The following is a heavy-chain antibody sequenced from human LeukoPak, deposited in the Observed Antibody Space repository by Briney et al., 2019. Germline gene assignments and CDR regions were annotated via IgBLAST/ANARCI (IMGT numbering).Heavy chain of an antibody. CDR1: GGSFSGYY. CDR3: ARGLGYSYGNFDY. CDR2: INHSGST. D-gene: IGHD5-18*01. Sequence: KPSETLSLTCAVYGGSFSGYYWSWIRQPPGKGLEWIGEINHSGSTNYNPSLKSRVTISVDTSKNQFSLKLSSVTAADTAVYYCARGLGYSYGNFDYWGQGTLVTVSS. J-gene: IGHJ4*02. V-gene: IGHV4-34*01.